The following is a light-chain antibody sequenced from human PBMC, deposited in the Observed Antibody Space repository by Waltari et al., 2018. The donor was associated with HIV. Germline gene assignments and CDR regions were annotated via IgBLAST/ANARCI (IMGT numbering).Light chain of an antibody. CDR2: DVS. V-gene: IGLV2-14*03. CDR3: ESYTSTSVWV. Sequence: QSALTKPASASGSPGQSITISCTGPRSDGGGYTYVPWYQQHPGKAPRLMIYDVSPRPSGVSDRFSGSKCGDTASLTISGLQPEDEADYYCESYTSTSVWVFGGGTRLTVL. J-gene: IGLJ3*02. CDR1: RSDGGGYTY.